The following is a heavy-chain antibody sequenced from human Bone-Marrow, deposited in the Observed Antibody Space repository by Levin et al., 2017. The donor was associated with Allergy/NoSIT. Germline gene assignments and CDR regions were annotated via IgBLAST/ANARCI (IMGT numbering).Heavy chain of an antibody. CDR2: ISYDGSNK. V-gene: IGHV3-30*03. CDR1: GFTFSSYG. CDR3: ASRYPSFDY. J-gene: IGHJ4*02. Sequence: QAGGSLRLSCAASGFTFSSYGMHWVRQAPGKGLEWVAVISYDGSNKYYADSVKGRFTISRDNSKNTLYLQMNSLRAEDTAVYYCASRYPSFDYWGQGTLVTVSS. D-gene: IGHD1-14*01.